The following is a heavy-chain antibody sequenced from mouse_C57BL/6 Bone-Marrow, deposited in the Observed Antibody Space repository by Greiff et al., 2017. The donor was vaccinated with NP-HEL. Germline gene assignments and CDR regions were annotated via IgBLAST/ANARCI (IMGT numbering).Heavy chain of an antibody. V-gene: IGHV1-74*01. D-gene: IGHD1-1*01. J-gene: IGHJ2*01. CDR2: IHPSDSDT. Sequence: QVQLKESGAELVKPGASVKVSCKASGYTFTSYWMHWVKQRPGQGLEWIGRIHPSDSDTNYNQKFKGKATLTVDKSSSTAYMQLSSLTSEDSAVYYGARGSYYGSSYGYFGYWGQGTTLTVSS. CDR3: ARGSYYGSSYGYFGY. CDR1: GYTFTSYW.